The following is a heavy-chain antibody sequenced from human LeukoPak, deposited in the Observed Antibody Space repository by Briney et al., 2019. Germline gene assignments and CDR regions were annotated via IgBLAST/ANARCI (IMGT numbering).Heavy chain of an antibody. CDR3: ARDPYSGNYGAYYYYYMDV. CDR2: ISSSGSII. V-gene: IGHV3-11*04. Sequence: GGSLRLSCAASGFTFSDYYMSWIRQAPGKGLGWGSYISSSGSIIYYADSVKGRFTISRDNAKNSLYLQKDSLRVEDTAEYYCARDPYSGNYGAYYYYYMDVWGKGTTVTVSS. J-gene: IGHJ6*03. CDR1: GFTFSDYY. D-gene: IGHD1-26*01.